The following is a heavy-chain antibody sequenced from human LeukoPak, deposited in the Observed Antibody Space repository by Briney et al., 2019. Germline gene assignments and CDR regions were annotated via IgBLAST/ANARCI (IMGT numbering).Heavy chain of an antibody. CDR3: ARDLVYSSGWYAGGLDH. CDR1: GFAFSSDA. D-gene: IGHD6-19*01. J-gene: IGHJ4*02. CDR2: ISYDGSNE. V-gene: IGHV3-30*04. Sequence: PGRSLRLSCSASGFAFSSDAMHWVRQAPGRGLEWLAVISYDGSNEDYAESVRGRFTISRDNSKSTLFLQMNSLRPEDTGVYYCARDLVYSSGWYAGGLDHWGLGTLVIVSS.